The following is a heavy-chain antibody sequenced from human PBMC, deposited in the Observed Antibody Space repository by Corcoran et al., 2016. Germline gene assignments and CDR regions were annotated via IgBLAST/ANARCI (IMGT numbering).Heavy chain of an antibody. D-gene: IGHD6-6*01. CDR1: GYSISSGYY. CDR3: ASGEIAARPED. V-gene: IGHV4-38-2*02. CDR2: IYHSGST. J-gene: IGHJ4*02. Sequence: QVQLQESGPGLVKPSETLSLTCTVSGYSISSGYYWGWIRQPPGKGLEWIGSIYHSGSTYYNPSLKSRVTISVDTSKNQFSLKLSSVTAADTAVYYCASGEIAARPEDWGQGTLVTVSS.